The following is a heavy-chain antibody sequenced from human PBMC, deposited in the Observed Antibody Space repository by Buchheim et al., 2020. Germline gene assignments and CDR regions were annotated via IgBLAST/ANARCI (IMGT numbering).Heavy chain of an antibody. V-gene: IGHV4-34*01. Sequence: QVQLQQWGAGLLKPSETLSLTCAVYGESFSGHYWTWIRQPPGKGLEWIGDINHSGSTNYSPSLKGRVTISVDTTKNQFYMKLTAVTAADTAVYYCARSPHHLATDYWGQGTL. CDR1: GESFSGHY. J-gene: IGHJ4*02. D-gene: IGHD1-14*01. CDR2: INHSGST. CDR3: ARSPHHLATDY.